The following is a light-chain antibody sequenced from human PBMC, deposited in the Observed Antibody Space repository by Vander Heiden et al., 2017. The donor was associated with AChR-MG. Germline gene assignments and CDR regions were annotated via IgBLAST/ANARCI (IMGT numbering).Light chain of an antibody. CDR1: QSVSSS. V-gene: IGKV3-11*01. CDR3: QQRSNWPWT. Sequence: EIVLTQSPATLSLSPGERATLSCRASQSVSSSLVWYQQKPGQAPRLLIYEASTRATGIPARFSGSGSGTDFTLTISSLEPEDFAVYYCQQRSNWPWTFGQRTKVEIK. J-gene: IGKJ1*01. CDR2: EAS.